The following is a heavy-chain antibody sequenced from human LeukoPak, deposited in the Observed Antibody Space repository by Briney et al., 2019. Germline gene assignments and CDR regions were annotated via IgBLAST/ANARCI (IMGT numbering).Heavy chain of an antibody. CDR3: ARGPSYVVTFGGVINWFDP. CDR2: MNPNSGNT. D-gene: IGHD3-16*01. Sequence: ASVKVSCKASGYNFTSYDINWVRQATGQGLEWMGWMNPNSGNTGYAQKFQGRVTMTRNTSISTAYMELSSLRSEDTAVYYCARGPSYVVTFGGVINWFDPWGQGTLVTVSS. CDR1: GYNFTSYD. V-gene: IGHV1-8*01. J-gene: IGHJ5*02.